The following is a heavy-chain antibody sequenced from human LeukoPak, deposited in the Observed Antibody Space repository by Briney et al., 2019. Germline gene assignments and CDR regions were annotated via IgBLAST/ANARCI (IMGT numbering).Heavy chain of an antibody. CDR1: GFTFSSYW. V-gene: IGHV3-7*01. CDR2: IKQDGSEK. CDR3: ARAQLGYCTNGVCYDVHYYYMDV. Sequence: GGSLRLSCAASGFTFSSYWMSWVRQAPGKGLEWVANIKQDGSEKYYVDSVKGRFTISRDNAKNSLYLQMNSLRAEDTAVYYCARAQLGYCTNGVCYDVHYYYMDVWGKGTTVTVSS. D-gene: IGHD2-8*01. J-gene: IGHJ6*03.